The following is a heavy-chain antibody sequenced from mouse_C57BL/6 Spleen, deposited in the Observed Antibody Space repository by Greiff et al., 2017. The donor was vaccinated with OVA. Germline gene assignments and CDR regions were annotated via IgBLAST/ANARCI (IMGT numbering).Heavy chain of an antibody. CDR2: INPNNGGT. CDR1: GYTFTDYY. D-gene: IGHD1-1*01. Sequence: VQLQQSGPELVKPGASVKISCKASGYTFTDYYMNWVKQSHGKSLEWIGDINPNNGGTSYNQKFKGKATLTVDKSSSTAYMELRSLTSEDSAVYYCATVGSSYVFDYWGQGTTLTVSS. CDR3: ATVGSSYVFDY. V-gene: IGHV1-26*01. J-gene: IGHJ2*01.